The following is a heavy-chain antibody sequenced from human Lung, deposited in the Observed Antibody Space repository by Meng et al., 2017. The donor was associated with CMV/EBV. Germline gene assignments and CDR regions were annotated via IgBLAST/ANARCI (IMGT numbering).Heavy chain of an antibody. J-gene: IGHJ6*02. CDR2: ISSSSSYI. D-gene: IGHD2-8*01. CDR3: ARAMGRYCTNGVCSNYYYYYGRDV. Sequence: GGSLRLSCAASGFTFSSYSMNWVRQAPGKGLEWVSSISSSSSYIYYADSVKGRFTISRDNAKNSLYLQMNSLRAEDTAVYYCARAMGRYCTNGVCSNYYYYYGRDVWGQGTTVTVSS. CDR1: GFTFSSYS. V-gene: IGHV3-21*01.